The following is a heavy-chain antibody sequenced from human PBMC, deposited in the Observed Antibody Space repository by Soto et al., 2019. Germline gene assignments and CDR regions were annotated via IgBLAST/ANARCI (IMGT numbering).Heavy chain of an antibody. Sequence: GGSLRLSCAASRFTFSNYAMSWVRQAPGKGLEWVSSISGSDDSTYYADSVRGRFTISRDNSKNTLYLQMNSLRAEDTAVYYCARDQSPYQLLSPNWFDPWGQGTLVTVSS. J-gene: IGHJ5*02. V-gene: IGHV3-23*01. D-gene: IGHD2-2*01. CDR3: ARDQSPYQLLSPNWFDP. CDR2: ISGSDDST. CDR1: RFTFSNYA.